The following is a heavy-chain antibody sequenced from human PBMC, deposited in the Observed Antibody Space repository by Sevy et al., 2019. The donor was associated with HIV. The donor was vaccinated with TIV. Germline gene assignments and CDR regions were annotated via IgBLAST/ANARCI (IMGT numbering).Heavy chain of an antibody. V-gene: IGHV3-30-3*01. CDR2: ISYDGSNK. J-gene: IGHJ4*02. D-gene: IGHD1-26*01. Sequence: GGSLRLSCAASGFTFSSYAMHWVRQAPGKGLEWVAIISYDGSNKYYAYSVKGRFTISRDNSKNTLYLQMNSLRAEDTAVYYCARASGSYSFDYWGQGTLVTVSS. CDR1: GFTFSSYA. CDR3: ARASGSYSFDY.